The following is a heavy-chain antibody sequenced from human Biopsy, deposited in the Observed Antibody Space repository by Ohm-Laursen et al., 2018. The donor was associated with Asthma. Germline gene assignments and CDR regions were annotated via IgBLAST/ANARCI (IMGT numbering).Heavy chain of an antibody. CDR1: GGSINSSTW. J-gene: IGHJ4*02. Sequence: PGTLSLTCTVSGGSINSSTWWSWVRQPPGKGLEWIGEFFHTGSTYYNPSLKSRVSISIDTSKNQFSLKLSSVTAADTAVYYCARAQDYYDSRGYYRSFDYWGQGTLVTVSS. CDR2: FFHTGST. D-gene: IGHD3-22*01. CDR3: ARAQDYYDSRGYYRSFDY. V-gene: IGHV4-4*03.